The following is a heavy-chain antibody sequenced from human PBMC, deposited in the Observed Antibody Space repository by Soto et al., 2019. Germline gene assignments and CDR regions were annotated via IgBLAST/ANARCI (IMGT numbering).Heavy chain of an antibody. Sequence: QVQLVQSGAEVKKPGSSVKVSCKASGGTFSSYAISWVRQAPRQGLEWMGGIIPIFGTANYAQKFQGRVTITADESTSTAYMELSSLRSEDTAVYYCAREGITMVRGVILSFFDYWGQGTLVTVSS. CDR1: GGTFSSYA. V-gene: IGHV1-69*01. J-gene: IGHJ4*02. D-gene: IGHD3-10*01. CDR2: IIPIFGTA. CDR3: AREGITMVRGVILSFFDY.